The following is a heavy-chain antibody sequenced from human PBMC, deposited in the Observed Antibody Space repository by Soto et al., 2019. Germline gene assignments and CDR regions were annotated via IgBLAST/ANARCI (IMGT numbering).Heavy chain of an antibody. CDR2: IYWDDDK. D-gene: IGHD3-3*01. Sequence: QITLNESGPTQVKPRQTLTLTCTFSGFSLTTSGVGVGWIRQSPGKAPEWLALIYWDDDKRYSPSLKSRLTITKDTSKNQVVLTIADLDPADIPTYYCAHRVLRTVFGLVTTTAIYFDFWGQGTPVAVSS. CDR3: AHRVLRTVFGLVTTTAIYFDF. V-gene: IGHV2-5*02. CDR1: GFSLTTSGVG. J-gene: IGHJ4*02.